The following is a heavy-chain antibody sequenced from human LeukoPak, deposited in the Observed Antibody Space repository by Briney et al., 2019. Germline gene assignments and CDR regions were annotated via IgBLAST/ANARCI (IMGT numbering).Heavy chain of an antibody. J-gene: IGHJ6*02. CDR2: IKPNSGGT. Sequence: ASVKVSCKASGYTFTGYYMHWVRQAPGQGLEWMGWIKPNSGGTNYAQKFQGRVTMTRDTSISTAYMELSRLRSDDTAVYYCARDPIAAAVYGMDVWGQGTTVTVSS. CDR1: GYTFTGYY. V-gene: IGHV1-2*02. D-gene: IGHD6-13*01. CDR3: ARDPIAAAVYGMDV.